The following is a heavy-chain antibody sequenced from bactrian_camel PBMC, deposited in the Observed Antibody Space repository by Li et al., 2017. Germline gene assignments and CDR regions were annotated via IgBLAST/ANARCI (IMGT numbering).Heavy chain of an antibody. CDR3: AFAVVAGGLWYDTYEYHY. CDR2: IYTGGGST. CDR1: GFTFSDSA. D-gene: IGHD7*01. Sequence: HVQLVESGGDLVQPGGSLRLSCVASGFTFSDSAMSWVRQAPGKGLEWVSSIYTGGGSTYYADSVKGRFTISKDNGKNTLSLQMTALKPEDTAMYYCAFAVVAGGLWYDTYEYHYWGQGTQVTVSS. J-gene: IGHJ4*01. V-gene: IGHV3S7*01.